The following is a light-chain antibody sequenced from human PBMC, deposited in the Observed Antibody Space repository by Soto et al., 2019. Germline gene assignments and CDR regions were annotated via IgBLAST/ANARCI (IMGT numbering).Light chain of an antibody. Sequence: TQSPSSLSASVGDRFTITCQASQDINNYLNWYQQKPGQAPRLLIYDASNRATGIPARFSGSGSGTDFTLTISSLEPEDFAVYYCQQRFNWQVTFGQGTRLEIK. J-gene: IGKJ5*01. CDR2: DAS. CDR3: QQRFNWQVT. V-gene: IGKV3-11*01. CDR1: QDINNY.